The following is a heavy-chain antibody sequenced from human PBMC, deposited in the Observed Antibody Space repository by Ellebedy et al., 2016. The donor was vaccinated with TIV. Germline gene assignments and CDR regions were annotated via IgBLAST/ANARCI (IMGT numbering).Heavy chain of an antibody. CDR1: GFTFSSYA. Sequence: GESLKISCAASGFTFSSYAMHWVRQAPGKGLEWVAVISYDGSNKYYADSVKGRFTISRDNSKNTLYLQMNSLRAEDTAVYYCARDQGYSYGQIYYYYGMDVWGQGTTVTVSS. J-gene: IGHJ6*02. CDR3: ARDQGYSYGQIYYYYGMDV. CDR2: ISYDGSNK. D-gene: IGHD5-18*01. V-gene: IGHV3-30-3*01.